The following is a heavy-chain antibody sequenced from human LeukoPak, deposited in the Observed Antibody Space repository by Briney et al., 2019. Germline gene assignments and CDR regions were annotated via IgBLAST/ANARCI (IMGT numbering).Heavy chain of an antibody. D-gene: IGHD3-10*01. J-gene: IGHJ5*02. V-gene: IGHV4-34*01. CDR3: ARGFEGSGSLKYSHLGFDP. Sequence: SETLSLTCAVYGGSFSGYYWSWIRQPPGKGLEWIGEINHSGSTNYNPSLKSRVTISVDTSKNRFSLKLSSVTAADTAVYYCARGFEGSGSLKYSHLGFDPWGQGTLVTVSS. CDR1: GGSFSGYY. CDR2: INHSGST.